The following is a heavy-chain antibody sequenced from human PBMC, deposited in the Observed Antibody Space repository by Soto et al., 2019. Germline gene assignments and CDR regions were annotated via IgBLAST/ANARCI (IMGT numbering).Heavy chain of an antibody. J-gene: IGHJ4*02. Sequence: GGSLRLSCAASGFTFSSYAMHWVRRAPGKGLEWVAVISYDGSNKYYAGSVKGRFTISRDNSKNTLYLQMNSLRAEDTAMYYCAKDPAGAGLDFDYWGQGTLVTVSS. CDR1: GFTFSSYA. CDR3: AKDPAGAGLDFDY. CDR2: ISYDGSNK. D-gene: IGHD1-26*01. V-gene: IGHV3-30-3*01.